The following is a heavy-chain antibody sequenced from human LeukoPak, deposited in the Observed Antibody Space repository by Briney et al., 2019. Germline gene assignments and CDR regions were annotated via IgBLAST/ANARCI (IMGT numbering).Heavy chain of an antibody. CDR2: ISNGGVST. CDR3: AKLSSVSSQDFDY. CDR1: GFILSDYG. D-gene: IGHD2-2*01. Sequence: PGGSLRLSCAASGFILSDYGMSWVRQAPGKGLDWVSVISNGGVSTYYADSVKGRFTISRDNSKNTLYLEMNSLRAEDTALYYCAKLSSVSSQDFDYWGQGTLVTVSS. V-gene: IGHV3-23*01. J-gene: IGHJ4*02.